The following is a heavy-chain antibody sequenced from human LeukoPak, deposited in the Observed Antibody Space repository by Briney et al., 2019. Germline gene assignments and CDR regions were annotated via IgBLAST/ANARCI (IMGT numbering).Heavy chain of an antibody. D-gene: IGHD3-10*01. CDR1: GVTLSPYS. CDR3: AKEGTPQVSTWYDL. CDR2: ISNEGGTQ. Sequence: GVSLRLSCAASGVTLSPYSMHWVRQAPGKGLEWVAVISNEGGTQHYADSVKGRFIISRDNPRNTLYLKMNILRTEDTAVYYCAKEGTPQVSTWYDLWGQGTQVIVSS. V-gene: IGHV3-30*18. J-gene: IGHJ5*02.